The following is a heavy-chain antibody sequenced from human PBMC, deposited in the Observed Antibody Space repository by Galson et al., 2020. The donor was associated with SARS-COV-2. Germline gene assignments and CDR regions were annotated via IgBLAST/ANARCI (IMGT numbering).Heavy chain of an antibody. CDR2: IYYSGST. D-gene: IGHD6-13*01. V-gene: IGHV4-59*08. CDR3: ARQLIAAAGGEGYYYYGMDV. Sequence: ETSETLSLTCTVSGGSISSYYWSWIRQPPGKGLEWIGYIYYSGSTNYNPSLKSRVTISVDTSKNQFSLKLSSVTAADTAVYYCARQLIAAAGGEGYYYYGMDVWGQGTTVTVSS. CDR1: GGSISSYY. J-gene: IGHJ6*02.